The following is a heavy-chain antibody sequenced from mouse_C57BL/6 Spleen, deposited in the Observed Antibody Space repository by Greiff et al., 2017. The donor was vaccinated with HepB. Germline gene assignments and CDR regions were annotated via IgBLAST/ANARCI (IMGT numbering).Heavy chain of an antibody. V-gene: IGHV1-80*01. CDR3: AREEKHAMDY. Sequence: VMLVESGAELVKPGASVKISCKASGYAFSSYWMNWVKQRPGKGLEWIGQIYPGDGDTNYNGKFKGKATLTADKSARTAYMQRSSLTSEDSAVYFCAREEKHAMDYWGQGTSVTVSS. CDR2: IYPGDGDT. CDR1: GYAFSSYW. J-gene: IGHJ4*01.